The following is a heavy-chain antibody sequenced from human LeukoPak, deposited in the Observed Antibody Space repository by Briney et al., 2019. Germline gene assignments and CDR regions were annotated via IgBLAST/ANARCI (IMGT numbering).Heavy chain of an antibody. J-gene: IGHJ4*02. Sequence: GGSLRLSCAASGFTFDDYGMSWARQAPGKGLEWVSGINWNGGSTGYADSVKGRFTISRDNAKNSLYLQMNSLRAEDTALYYCARDYYDSSGYYPFDYWGQGTLVTVSS. CDR1: GFTFDDYG. V-gene: IGHV3-20*04. D-gene: IGHD3-22*01. CDR3: ARDYYDSSGYYPFDY. CDR2: INWNGGST.